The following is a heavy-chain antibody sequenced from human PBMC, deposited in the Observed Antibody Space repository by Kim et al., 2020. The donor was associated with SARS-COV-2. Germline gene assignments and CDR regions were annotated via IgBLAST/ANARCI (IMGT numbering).Heavy chain of an antibody. J-gene: IGHJ2*01. CDR2: IYYSGST. Sequence: SETLSLTCTVSGGSISSYYWSWIRQPPGKGLEWIGYIYYSGSTNYNPSLKSRVTISVDTYKNQFSLKLSSVTAAATAVYYCARARGYYDSSGYSYWYFDLWGRGTLVSVYS. CDR3: ARARGYYDSSGYSYWYFDL. V-gene: IGHV4-59*01. CDR1: GGSISSYY. D-gene: IGHD3-22*01.